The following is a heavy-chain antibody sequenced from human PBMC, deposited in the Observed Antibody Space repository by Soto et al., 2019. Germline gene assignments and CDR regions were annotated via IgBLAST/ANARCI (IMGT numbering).Heavy chain of an antibody. Sequence: GPLRHSSAASAFNPSSSDMTWVRQAPGKGLQCVSYISSSGSTIYYAGSGKGRFTLSRDHANNSLYLKMNSLRAEDTAVYYCARGTKHGWSYRMDVWAQGTPLTVSS. V-gene: IGHV3-48*03. CDR1: AFNPSSSD. D-gene: IGHD2-15*01. CDR3: ARGTKHGWSYRMDV. J-gene: IGHJ6*02. CDR2: ISSSGSTI.